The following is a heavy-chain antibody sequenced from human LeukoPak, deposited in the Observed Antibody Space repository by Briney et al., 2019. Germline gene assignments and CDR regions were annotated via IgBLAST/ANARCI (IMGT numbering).Heavy chain of an antibody. D-gene: IGHD6-19*01. Sequence: PSETLSLTCTVSGDSITSGSYYWGWIRQPPGRGLEWIGSLYYSGNTYYNPSLKSRVTISVDKSKNQFSLKLSSVTAADTAVYYCARDGAAVGYSSGSDAFDIWGQGTMVTVSS. V-gene: IGHV4-39*07. CDR3: ARDGAAVGYSSGSDAFDI. J-gene: IGHJ3*02. CDR2: LYYSGNT. CDR1: GDSITSGSYY.